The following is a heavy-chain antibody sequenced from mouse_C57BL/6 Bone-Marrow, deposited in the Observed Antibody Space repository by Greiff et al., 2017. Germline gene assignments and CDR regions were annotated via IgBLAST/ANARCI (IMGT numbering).Heavy chain of an antibody. Sequence: QVHVKQSGAELARPGASVKLSCKASGYTFTSYGISWVKQRTGQGLEWIGEIYPRSGNTYYNEKFKGKATLTADKSSSTAYMELRSLTSEDSAVYFCARRGTGTAWFAYWGQGTLVTVSA. J-gene: IGHJ3*01. D-gene: IGHD4-1*01. CDR3: ARRGTGTAWFAY. CDR1: GYTFTSYG. CDR2: IYPRSGNT. V-gene: IGHV1-81*01.